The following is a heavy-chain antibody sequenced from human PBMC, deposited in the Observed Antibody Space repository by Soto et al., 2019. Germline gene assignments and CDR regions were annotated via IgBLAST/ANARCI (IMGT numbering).Heavy chain of an antibody. D-gene: IGHD3-3*01. CDR3: AKESEYYDFWSGYPHGGFDP. CDR2: INSDGSST. V-gene: IGHV3-74*01. J-gene: IGHJ5*02. CDR1: GFTFSSYW. Sequence: GGSLRLSCAASGFTFSSYWMHWVRQAPGKGLVWVSRINSDGSSTSYADSVKGRFTISRDNAKNTLYLQMNSLRAEDTAVYYCAKESEYYDFWSGYPHGGFDPWGQGTLVTVSS.